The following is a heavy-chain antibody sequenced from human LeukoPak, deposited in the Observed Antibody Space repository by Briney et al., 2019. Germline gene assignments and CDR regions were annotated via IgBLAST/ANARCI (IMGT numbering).Heavy chain of an antibody. CDR1: GFTFSGSG. Sequence: PGRSLRLSCAASGFTFSGSGMHWVRQAPGKGLEWVAFIRNDGTNKYYAESVKGRFTISRDNSKNTLYLQMNSLRAEDTAVYYCAKGTSYNWNDGWFDPWGNGILVTVSS. J-gene: IGHJ5*02. V-gene: IGHV3-30*02. D-gene: IGHD1-20*01. CDR3: AKGTSYNWNDGWFDP. CDR2: IRNDGTNK.